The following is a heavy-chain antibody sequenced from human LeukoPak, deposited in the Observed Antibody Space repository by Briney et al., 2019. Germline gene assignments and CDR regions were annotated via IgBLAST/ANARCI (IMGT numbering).Heavy chain of an antibody. D-gene: IGHD3-22*01. Sequence: PSETLSLTCAVYGGSFSGYYWGWIRQPPGKGLEWIGEINHSGSTNYNPSLKSRVTISVDTSKNQFSLKLSSVTAADTAVYYCARHPDLSSGYYLDYWGQGTLVTVSS. J-gene: IGHJ4*02. CDR3: ARHPDLSSGYYLDY. CDR2: INHSGST. CDR1: GGSFSGYY. V-gene: IGHV4-34*01.